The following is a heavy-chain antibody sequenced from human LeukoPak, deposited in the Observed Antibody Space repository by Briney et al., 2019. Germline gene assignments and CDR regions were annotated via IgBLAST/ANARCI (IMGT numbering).Heavy chain of an antibody. J-gene: IGHJ3*02. Sequence: AGGSLRLSCAASGFTFSSYAMSWVRQAPGKGLEWVSAISGSGGSTYYADSVKGRFTISRDNSKNTLYLQMNSLRAEDTAVYYCAKALVKNYDYVWGSYRGSGYGAFDIWGQGTMVTVSS. CDR1: GFTFSSYA. CDR2: ISGSGGST. V-gene: IGHV3-23*01. CDR3: AKALVKNYDYVWGSYRGSGYGAFDI. D-gene: IGHD3-16*02.